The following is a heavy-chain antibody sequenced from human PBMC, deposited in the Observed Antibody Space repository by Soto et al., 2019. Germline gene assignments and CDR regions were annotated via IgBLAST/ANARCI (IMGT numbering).Heavy chain of an antibody. CDR2: INAGNGNT. V-gene: IGHV1-3*01. CDR3: AVLLLWFGESPLFDY. D-gene: IGHD3-10*01. J-gene: IGHJ4*02. CDR1: GYTFTSYA. Sequence: ASVKVSCKASGYTFTSYAMHWVRQAPGQRLEWMGWINAGNGNTKYSQKFQGRVTITRDTSASTAYMELSSLRSEDTAVYYCAVLLLWFGESPLFDYWGQGTLVTVSS.